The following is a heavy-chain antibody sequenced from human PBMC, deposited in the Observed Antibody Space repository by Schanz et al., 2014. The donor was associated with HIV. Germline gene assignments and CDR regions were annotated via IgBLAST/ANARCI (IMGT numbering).Heavy chain of an antibody. CDR1: GFTFSNYA. CDR3: ARGRYSGSYYNY. V-gene: IGHV3-23*01. Sequence: VELLESGGGSVQPGGSLRLSCEASGFTFSNYAMSWVRQAPGKGLEWVSGISGSGGRTYYADSVKGRFTISRDNSKNTLYLQMNSLRAEDTAVYYCARGRYSGSYYNYWGQGTLVTVSS. CDR2: ISGSGGRT. D-gene: IGHD1-26*01. J-gene: IGHJ4*02.